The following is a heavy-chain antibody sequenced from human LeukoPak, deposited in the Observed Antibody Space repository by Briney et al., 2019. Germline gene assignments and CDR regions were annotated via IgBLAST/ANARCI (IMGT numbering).Heavy chain of an antibody. CDR2: IIPILGIA. V-gene: IGHV1-69*04. CDR3: ARGSGGGWYGGHWFDP. Sequence: GASVKVSCKASGGTFSSYAISWVRQAPGQGLEWMGRIIPILGIANYAQKFQGRVTITADKSTSTAYMELSSLRSEDTAVYYCARGSGGGWYGGHWFDPWGRGTLVTVSS. CDR1: GGTFSSYA. D-gene: IGHD6-19*01. J-gene: IGHJ5*02.